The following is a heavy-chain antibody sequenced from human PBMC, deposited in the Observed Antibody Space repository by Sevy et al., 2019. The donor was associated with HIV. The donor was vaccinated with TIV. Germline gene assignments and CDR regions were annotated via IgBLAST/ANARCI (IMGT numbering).Heavy chain of an antibody. CDR2: ISESADRI. V-gene: IGHV3-11*01. CDR3: ARLIRDRYELWFMDV. D-gene: IGHD3-16*02. J-gene: IGHJ6*02. CDR1: GFTFSDFH. Sequence: GGCLRLSWAGSGFTFSDFHMTWIRQTSGEGLEWVSYISESADRIVFPDSVKGRFTISMDNAKNSRYLQMNSLRVEVTAVYYCARLIRDRYELWFMDVWGQGTTVTVSS.